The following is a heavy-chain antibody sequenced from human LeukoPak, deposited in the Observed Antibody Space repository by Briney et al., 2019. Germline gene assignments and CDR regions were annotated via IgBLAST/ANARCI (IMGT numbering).Heavy chain of an antibody. V-gene: IGHV4-59*11. CDR2: VYNSGNT. D-gene: IGHD6-19*01. CDR1: GGSISSHY. Sequence: SETLSLTCTVSGGSISSHYWSWIRQPPGKGLEWIGCVYNSGNTNYSPSLKTRVTISTDTSKNQFSLKLTSVTAADTAVYYCASSSASGWLDYWGQGTLVTVSS. J-gene: IGHJ4*02. CDR3: ASSSASGWLDY.